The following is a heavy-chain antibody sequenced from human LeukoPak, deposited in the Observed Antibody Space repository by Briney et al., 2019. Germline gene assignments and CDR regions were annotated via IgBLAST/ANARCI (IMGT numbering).Heavy chain of an antibody. Sequence: SETLSLTCTVSGGSISSYYWSWIRQPPGKGLEWIGYIYYSGSTNYNPSLKSRVTISVDTSKNQFSLKLSSVTAADTAVYYCATSGYGLVDAFDIWGQGTIVTVSS. D-gene: IGHD2-2*01. CDR1: GGSISSYY. CDR3: ATSGYGLVDAFDI. CDR2: IYYSGST. J-gene: IGHJ3*02. V-gene: IGHV4-59*01.